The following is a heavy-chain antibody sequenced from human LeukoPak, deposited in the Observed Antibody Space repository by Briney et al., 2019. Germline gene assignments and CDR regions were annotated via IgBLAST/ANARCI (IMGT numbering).Heavy chain of an antibody. D-gene: IGHD4-17*01. CDR3: AKGRPYGDSYYFDY. J-gene: IGHJ4*02. Sequence: PGRSLRLSCAASGFTFSSYGMHWVRQAPGKGLEWVAVISYDGSNKYYADSVKGRFTISRDNSKNTLYQQMNSLRAEDTAVYYCAKGRPYGDSYYFDYWGQGTLVTVSS. V-gene: IGHV3-30*18. CDR1: GFTFSSYG. CDR2: ISYDGSNK.